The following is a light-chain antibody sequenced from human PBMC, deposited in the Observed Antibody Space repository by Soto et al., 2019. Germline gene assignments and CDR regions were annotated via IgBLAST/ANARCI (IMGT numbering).Light chain of an antibody. V-gene: IGKV3-15*01. CDR1: QSVSSN. CDR3: QQRSNWPT. Sequence: EIVMTQSPSTLSVSPGERATLSCRASQSVSSNLAWYQQKPGQAPRLLIYGASTRATGIPARFSGSRSGTEFTLTISSLQSEDFAVYYCQQRSNWPTFGQGTKVAIK. CDR2: GAS. J-gene: IGKJ1*01.